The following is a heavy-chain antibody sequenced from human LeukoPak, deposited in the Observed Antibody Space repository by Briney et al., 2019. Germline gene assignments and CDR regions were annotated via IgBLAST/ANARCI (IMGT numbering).Heavy chain of an antibody. J-gene: IGHJ4*02. CDR3: ARDLLRFYYGSGSYCDY. D-gene: IGHD3-10*01. Sequence: PGGSLRLSGAASGFTFSGHGMNWVRQAPGKGLEWVSFISRSSSYIYYADSVKGRFTISRDNSKNTLYLQMNSLRAEDTAVYYCARDLLRFYYGSGSYCDYWGQGTLVTVSS. V-gene: IGHV3-21*01. CDR1: GFTFSGHG. CDR2: ISRSSSYI.